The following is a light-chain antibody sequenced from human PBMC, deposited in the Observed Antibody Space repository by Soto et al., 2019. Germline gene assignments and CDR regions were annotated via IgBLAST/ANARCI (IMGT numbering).Light chain of an antibody. Sequence: ALTQPVSVSGSPGQSITISCTGTSSDFDIYKYVSWYQQHPGKAPKLMIYQVTNRPSGVSNRFSGSTSGNTASLTISGLQAEDEADYYCCSYTSSINYVFGTGTKVTVL. J-gene: IGLJ1*01. CDR3: CSYTSSINYV. CDR1: SSDFDIYKY. CDR2: QVT. V-gene: IGLV2-14*01.